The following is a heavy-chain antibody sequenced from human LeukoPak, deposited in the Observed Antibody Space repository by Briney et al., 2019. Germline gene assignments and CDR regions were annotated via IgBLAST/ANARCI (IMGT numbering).Heavy chain of an antibody. Sequence: GGSLRLSCAAPGLTFSTYDINWVRQAPGKGLESVAAIKGSGSSTFYADSVRGRFTISRDNSKSTLYLQMNSLRGDDTAFYYCAKSYSSGWYSHAGWGQATLVTVSS. J-gene: IGHJ4*02. CDR2: IKGSGSST. CDR1: GLTFSTYD. CDR3: AKSYSSGWYSHAG. V-gene: IGHV3-23*01. D-gene: IGHD6-19*01.